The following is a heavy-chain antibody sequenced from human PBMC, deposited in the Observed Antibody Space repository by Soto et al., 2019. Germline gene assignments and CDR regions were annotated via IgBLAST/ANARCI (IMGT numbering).Heavy chain of an antibody. D-gene: IGHD6-6*01. CDR1: GYLFSTYS. V-gene: IGHV1-46*01. J-gene: IGHJ6*02. CDR2: IDPSDGST. CDR3: TKGFVTRQLPNHFCYGMDV. Sequence: QEHLVQSGAEVKKPGASVTVSCQASGYLFSTYSVHWVRHAPGQALQWMGVIDPSDGSTIYAQQFQDRITLASDPSARTVFLGLTSLTFDDTAISYCTKGFVTRQLPNHFCYGMDVWGPGPAVTVSS.